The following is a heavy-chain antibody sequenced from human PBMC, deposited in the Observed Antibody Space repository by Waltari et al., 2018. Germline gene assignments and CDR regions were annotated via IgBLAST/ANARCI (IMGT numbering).Heavy chain of an antibody. CDR2: IWYDGSNK. Sequence: QVQLVESGGGVVQPGRSLRLSCAASGFTFSSYGMHWVRQAPGKGLEWVAVIWYDGSNKYYADSGKGRFTISRDNSKNTLYLQMNSLRAEDTAVYYCARVVGYYGSGRNFDYWGQGTLVTVSS. CDR1: GFTFSSYG. J-gene: IGHJ4*02. D-gene: IGHD3-10*01. CDR3: ARVVGYYGSGRNFDY. V-gene: IGHV3-33*01.